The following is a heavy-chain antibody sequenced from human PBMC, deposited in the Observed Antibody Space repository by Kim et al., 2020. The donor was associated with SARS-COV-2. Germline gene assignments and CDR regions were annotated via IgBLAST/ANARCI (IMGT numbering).Heavy chain of an antibody. Sequence: PPLKRRVTISVDTSKNQFSLKLSSVTAADTAVYYCARQDPQGYYFDYWGQGTLVTVSS. CDR3: ARQDPQGYYFDY. V-gene: IGHV4-34*01. J-gene: IGHJ4*02.